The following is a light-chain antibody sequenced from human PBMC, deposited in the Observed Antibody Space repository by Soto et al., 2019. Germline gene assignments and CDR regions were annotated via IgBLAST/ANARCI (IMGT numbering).Light chain of an antibody. CDR3: QPGYSTPYT. V-gene: IGKV1-39*01. Sequence: DIPMTQSPSSLSASVGDRVTITCRASQNLKNYLNWYQQKPGKALKLLIYAASTLQSGDPSRFSGSGSGTDFNLTISSLQPEDSATYYCQPGYSTPYTFGQGTKLEIK. J-gene: IGKJ2*01. CDR2: AAS. CDR1: QNLKNY.